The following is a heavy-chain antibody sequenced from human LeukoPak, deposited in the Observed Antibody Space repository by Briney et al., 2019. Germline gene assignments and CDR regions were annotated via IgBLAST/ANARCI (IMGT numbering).Heavy chain of an antibody. CDR1: GFPFSDTW. J-gene: IGHJ4*02. CDR2: IQPDGSGA. D-gene: IGHD5-24*01. CDR3: AREDDHNTNDC. V-gene: IGHV3-7*01. Sequence: GGPLRLSCAASGFPFSDTWMSWFRQAPGKGLEGVGNIQPDGSGAFYVDAMRGRFTISRDNAQNSLYLQINSLRAEDTAVYYCAREDDHNTNDCWGQGTLVTVSS.